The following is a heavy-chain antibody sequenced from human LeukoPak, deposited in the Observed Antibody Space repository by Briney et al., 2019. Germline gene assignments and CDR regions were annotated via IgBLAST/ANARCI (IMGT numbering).Heavy chain of an antibody. J-gene: IGHJ4*02. Sequence: GGSLRLSCAASGFTIDDHGVSWLRQAPGKGLEWVSGINWNGDSTGYADSVKGRFTISRDNAKNSLYLQMNSLRAEDTALYHCTRGNVAAATAILYFDYWGQGTLVTVSS. CDR1: GFTIDDHG. CDR2: INWNGDST. CDR3: TRGNVAAATAILYFDY. V-gene: IGHV3-20*01. D-gene: IGHD6-13*01.